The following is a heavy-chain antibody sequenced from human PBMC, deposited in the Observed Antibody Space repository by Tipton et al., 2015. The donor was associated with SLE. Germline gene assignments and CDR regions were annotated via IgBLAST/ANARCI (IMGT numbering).Heavy chain of an antibody. J-gene: IGHJ4*02. D-gene: IGHD3-22*01. V-gene: IGHV6-1*01. CDR2: TYYMSKWYN. Sequence: GLVKPSQTLSLTCAISGDSVSSNSAAWNWIRQSPSRGLEWLGRTYYMSKWYNDYAVSVKSRIIINPDTSKNQFSLQLTSVTPEDTAVYYCAGDSSGSYYDRGGYYQLANRHFDLWGRGILVSVSS. CDR1: GDSVSSNSAA. CDR3: AGDSSGSYYDRGGYYQLANRHFDL.